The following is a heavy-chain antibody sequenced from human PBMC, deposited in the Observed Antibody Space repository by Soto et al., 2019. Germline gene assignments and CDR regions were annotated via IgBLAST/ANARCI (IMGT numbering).Heavy chain of an antibody. V-gene: IGHV1-18*01. CDR1: GYGFTTYG. J-gene: IGHJ4*02. CDR2: ISAHNGNT. Sequence: QVHLVQSGAEVKKPGASVKVSCKGSGYGFTTYGITWVRQAPGQGLEWMAWISAHNGNTNYAQKLQGRVTVTRDTSTSTAYMELRSLRSDDTAVYYGARGRYGDYWGQGARVTGSS. D-gene: IGHD1-1*01. CDR3: ARGRYGDY.